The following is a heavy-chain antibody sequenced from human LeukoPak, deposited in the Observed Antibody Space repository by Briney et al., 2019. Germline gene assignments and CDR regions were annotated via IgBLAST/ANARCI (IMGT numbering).Heavy chain of an antibody. V-gene: IGHV1-46*01. CDR1: GYTFTSYY. J-gene: IGHJ4*02. Sequence: ASVKVSCKASGYTFTSYYMHWVRQAPGQGLEWMGIINPSGGSTSYAQKFQGRVTMTRDMSTSTVYMELSSLRSEDTAVYYCARPSEAYCGGDCYPDYWGQGTLVTVSS. D-gene: IGHD2-21*02. CDR2: INPSGGST. CDR3: ARPSEAYCGGDCYPDY.